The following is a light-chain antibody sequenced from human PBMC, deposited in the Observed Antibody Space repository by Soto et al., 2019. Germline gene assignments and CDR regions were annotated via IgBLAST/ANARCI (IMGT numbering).Light chain of an antibody. Sequence: IVMTQSPATLSVSPGERVTLSCRASQSVSSNLAWYLQKPGQAPRLLIYGASTRATGIPARFSGSGSGTDFTLTITSLQSEDFAVYYCQQYNRWPLTFGQGTKVDIK. CDR2: GAS. J-gene: IGKJ1*01. CDR1: QSVSSN. V-gene: IGKV3-15*01. CDR3: QQYNRWPLT.